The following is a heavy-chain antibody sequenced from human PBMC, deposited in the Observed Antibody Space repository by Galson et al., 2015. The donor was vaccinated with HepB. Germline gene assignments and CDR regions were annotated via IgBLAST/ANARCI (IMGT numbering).Heavy chain of an antibody. CDR2: MNPNSGNT. D-gene: IGHD6-19*01. CDR3: ARRYSSGWWLRGDYYYYMDV. J-gene: IGHJ6*03. Sequence: SVKVSCKASGYTFTSYDINWVRQATGQGLEWMGWMNPNSGNTGYAQKFQGRVTMTRNTSISTAYMELSSLRSEDTAVYYCARRYSSGWWLRGDYYYYMDVWGKGTTVTVSS. CDR1: GYTFTSYD. V-gene: IGHV1-8*01.